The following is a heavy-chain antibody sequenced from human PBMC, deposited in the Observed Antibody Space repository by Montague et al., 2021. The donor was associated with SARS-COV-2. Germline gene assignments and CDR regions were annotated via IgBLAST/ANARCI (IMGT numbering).Heavy chain of an antibody. CDR2: IDWGDDK. J-gene: IGHJ2*01. V-gene: IGHV2-70*11. D-gene: IGHD3-10*01. CDR1: GFSLSTSGMC. CDR3: ARTYGSGRGFDL. Sequence: PALVKPTQTLTLTCTFSGFSLSTSGMCVSWIRQPPGKALKWLARIDWGDDKYYSTSLKTRLTISKDTSKNQVVLTMTNMDPVDTATYYCARTYGSGRGFDLWGRGTLVTVSS.